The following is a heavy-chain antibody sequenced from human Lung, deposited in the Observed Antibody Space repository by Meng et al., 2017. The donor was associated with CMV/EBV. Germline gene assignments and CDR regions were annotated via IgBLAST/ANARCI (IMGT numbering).Heavy chain of an antibody. CDR2: INHSGST. CDR3: ARGRSSTRYCSSTSCYSRGWIWFDP. J-gene: IGHJ5*02. D-gene: IGHD2-2*01. Sequence: WSRIRQPPGKGLEWIGEINHSGSTNYNPSLKSRVTISVDTSKNQFSLKLSSVTAADTAVYYCARGRSSTRYCSSTSCYSRGWIWFDPWGQGTLVTVSS. V-gene: IGHV4-34*01.